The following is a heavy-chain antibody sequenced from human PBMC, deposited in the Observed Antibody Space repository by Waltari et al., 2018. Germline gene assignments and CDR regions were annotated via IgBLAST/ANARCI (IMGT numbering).Heavy chain of an antibody. CDR3: ARLRPRHNWFDP. J-gene: IGHJ5*02. CDR2: LYYGGST. CDR1: GGSISSSSYY. V-gene: IGHV4-39*01. Sequence: QLQLQESGPGLVKPSETLSLTCTVSGGSISSSSYYWGWIRQPPGKGLEWIGSLYYGGSTYYNPSLKSRVTISVDTSKNQFSLKLSSVTAADTAVYYCARLRPRHNWFDPWGQGTLVTVSS.